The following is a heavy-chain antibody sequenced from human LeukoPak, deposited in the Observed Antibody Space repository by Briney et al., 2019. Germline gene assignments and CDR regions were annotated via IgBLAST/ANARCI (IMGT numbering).Heavy chain of an antibody. V-gene: IGHV3-21*01. J-gene: IGHJ5*02. CDR2: ISASGRSI. CDR3: ARPALRHLTYS. Sequence: GGSLRLSCAASGFTFSSNYMNWGRQAPGKGLEWVSSISASGRSIYYADSVKGRFTTSRDNAKNSLYLQMNSLRAEDTAVYYCARPALRHLTYSWGQGTLVTVSS. D-gene: IGHD3-9*01. CDR1: GFTFSSNY.